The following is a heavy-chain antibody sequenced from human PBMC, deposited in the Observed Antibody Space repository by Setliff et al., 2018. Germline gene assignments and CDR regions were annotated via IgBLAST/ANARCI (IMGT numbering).Heavy chain of an antibody. CDR1: GGSFSGCY. CDR3: ARGGYSYGHHYYYYMDV. Sequence: SETLSLTCAVYGGSFSGCYWSWIRQPPGKGLEWIGEINHSGSTNYNPSLKSRVTISVDTSKNQFSLKLSSVTAADTAVYYCARGGYSYGHHYYYYMDVWGKGTTVTVSS. J-gene: IGHJ6*03. CDR2: INHSGST. D-gene: IGHD5-18*01. V-gene: IGHV4-34*01.